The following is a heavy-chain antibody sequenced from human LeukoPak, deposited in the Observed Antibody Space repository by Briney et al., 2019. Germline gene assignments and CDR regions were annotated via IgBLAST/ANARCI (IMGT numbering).Heavy chain of an antibody. V-gene: IGHV3-23*01. CDR2: ISGSGGNT. J-gene: IGHJ6*02. Sequence: GGSLRLSCAASGFTFSSYAMSWVRQAPGKGLEWVSIISGSGGNTYNADSVKGRFTISRDNSKNTLYLQMNSLRAEDTAVYYCAKESKSNYYQYYGMDVWGQGTTITVSS. CDR1: GFTFSSYA. CDR3: AKESKSNYYQYYGMDV.